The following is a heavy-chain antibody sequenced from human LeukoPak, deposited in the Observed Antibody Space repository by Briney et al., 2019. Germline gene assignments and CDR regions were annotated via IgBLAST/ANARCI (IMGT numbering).Heavy chain of an antibody. CDR1: GGSISSSSYY. Sequence: SETLSLTCTVSGGSISSSSYYWGWIRQPPGKGLEWIGSIYYSGSTYYNPSLKSRVTISVDTSKNQFSLKLSSVTAADSAVYYCARWRGTIFGVVITKKQNWFDPWGQGTLVTVSS. CDR2: IYYSGST. V-gene: IGHV4-39*07. CDR3: ARWRGTIFGVVITKKQNWFDP. J-gene: IGHJ5*02. D-gene: IGHD3-3*01.